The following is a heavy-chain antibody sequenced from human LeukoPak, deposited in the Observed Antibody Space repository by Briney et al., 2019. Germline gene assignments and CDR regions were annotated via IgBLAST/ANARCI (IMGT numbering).Heavy chain of an antibody. CDR3: ARVSPYGDYARTEDY. Sequence: SVKVSCKASGGTFSSYAISWVRQAPGQGLEWMGRIIPILGIANYAQKFQGRVTITADESTSTAYMELSSLRSEDTAVYYCARVSPYGDYARTEDYWGQGTLVTVSS. J-gene: IGHJ4*02. CDR2: IIPILGIA. CDR1: GGTFSSYA. V-gene: IGHV1-69*04. D-gene: IGHD4-17*01.